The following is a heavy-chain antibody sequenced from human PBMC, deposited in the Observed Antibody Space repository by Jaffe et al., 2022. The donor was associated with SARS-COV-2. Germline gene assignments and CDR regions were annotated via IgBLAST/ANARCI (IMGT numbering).Heavy chain of an antibody. V-gene: IGHV1-46*04. CDR3: ARGLLHDSGNYYNWRPIFDF. D-gene: IGHD3-10*01. CDR1: GYTFTNYY. CDR2: INPSGGST. J-gene: IGHJ4*02. Sequence: QVQLVQSGAEVKKPGASVKVSCKASGYTFTNYYIHWVRQAPGQGLEWMGIINPSGGSTSYEEKLQGRITMTGDTSTSTVYMELSSLRSDDTAVYFCARGLLHDSGNYYNWRPIFDFWGQGTLVTVFS.